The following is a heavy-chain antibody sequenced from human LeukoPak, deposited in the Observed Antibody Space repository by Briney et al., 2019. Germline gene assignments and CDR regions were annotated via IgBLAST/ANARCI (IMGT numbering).Heavy chain of an antibody. CDR1: GYTFTSYG. CDR2: IIPIFGTA. V-gene: IGHV1-69*13. Sequence: SVKVSCKASGYTFTSYGISWVRQAPGQGLEWMGGIIPIFGTANYAQKFQGRVTITADESTSTAYMELSSLRSEDTAVYYCAAALYYDSSGYPYDFDYWGQGTLVTVSS. CDR3: AAALYYDSSGYPYDFDY. D-gene: IGHD3-22*01. J-gene: IGHJ4*02.